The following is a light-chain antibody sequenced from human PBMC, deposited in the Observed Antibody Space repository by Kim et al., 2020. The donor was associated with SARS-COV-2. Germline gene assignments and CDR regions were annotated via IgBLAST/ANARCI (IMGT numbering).Light chain of an antibody. CDR3: QQANNFPYR. J-gene: IGKJ2*03. Sequence: SASVGDRVIITCRASQGIRTWLAWYQQKPGKAPKLLFYDASTLQSGVPSRFSGYGSGTDFTLAISSLQPEDFATYYCQQANNFPYRFGQGTKLEI. V-gene: IGKV1-12*01. CDR2: DAS. CDR1: QGIRTW.